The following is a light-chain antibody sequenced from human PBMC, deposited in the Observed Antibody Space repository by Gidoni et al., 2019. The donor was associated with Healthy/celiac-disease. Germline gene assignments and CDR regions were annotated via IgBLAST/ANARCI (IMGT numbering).Light chain of an antibody. J-gene: IGKJ2*01. CDR2: WAS. CDR3: QQYYSTPYT. CDR1: QSVLYSSNNKNY. Sequence: DFVMTQSPDSLAVSLGERDTINCKSSQSVLYSSNNKNYLAWYQQKPGQPPKLLIYWASTRESGVPDRFSGSGSGTDFTLTISSLQAEDVAVYYCQQYYSTPYTFGQGTKLEIK. V-gene: IGKV4-1*01.